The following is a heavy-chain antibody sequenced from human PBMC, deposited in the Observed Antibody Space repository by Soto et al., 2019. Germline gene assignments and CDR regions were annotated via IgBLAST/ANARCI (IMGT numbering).Heavy chain of an antibody. V-gene: IGHV4-59*08. CDR1: GGSISSYY. J-gene: IGHJ4*02. CDR3: ARRYGGNLDY. D-gene: IGHD2-15*01. CDR2: IYYSGST. Sequence: QVQLQESGPGLVKPSETLSLTCTVSGGSISSYYWTWIRQPPGKGLEWIGYIYYSGSTNYNPSLKSPLNISVDTSKNQFSLKLSSVTAADTAVYYCARRYGGNLDYWGQGTLVTVSS.